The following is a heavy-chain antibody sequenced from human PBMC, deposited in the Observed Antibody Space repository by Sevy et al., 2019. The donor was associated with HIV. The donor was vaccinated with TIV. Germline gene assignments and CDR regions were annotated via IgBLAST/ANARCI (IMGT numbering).Heavy chain of an antibody. V-gene: IGHV3-20*04. CDR3: ARSSYYYDSTGYGPLDL. Sequence: GGSLRLSCAASGFTFSDYAMNWVRQIPGKGLEWVSCINWKADNTGYADSLKGRFTISRDNAKNSLYLQILSMRAEDTALYYCARSSYYYDSTGYGPLDLWGQGTMVTVSS. CDR2: INWKADNT. J-gene: IGHJ3*01. CDR1: GFTFSDYA. D-gene: IGHD3-22*01.